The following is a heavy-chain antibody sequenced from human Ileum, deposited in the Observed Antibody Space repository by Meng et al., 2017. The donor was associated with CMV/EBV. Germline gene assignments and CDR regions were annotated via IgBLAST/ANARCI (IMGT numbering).Heavy chain of an antibody. Sequence: SCRASGYALPNYDINWVRLAAGQGLEWMGWMNPDSGIKVYAQRFQGRVIMTSNSVTGTVYMEVSSLTSEDTGVYYCARGPRSGWADFWGQGTLVTVSS. CDR1: GYALPNYD. J-gene: IGHJ4*02. V-gene: IGHV1-8*01. CDR3: ARGPRSGWADF. D-gene: IGHD6-19*01. CDR2: MNPDSGIK.